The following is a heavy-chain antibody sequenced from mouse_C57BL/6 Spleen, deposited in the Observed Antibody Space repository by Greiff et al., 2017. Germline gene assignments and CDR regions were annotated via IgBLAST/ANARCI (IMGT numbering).Heavy chain of an antibody. J-gene: IGHJ2*01. CDR3: ARSGVSYGYYFDY. D-gene: IGHD2-2*01. CDR2: INPSSGYT. CDR1: GYTFTSYW. Sequence: QVQLQQSGAELAKPGASVKLSCKASGYTFTSYWMHWVKQRPGQGLEWIGYINPSSGYTTYNQKFKDKATLTADKSSSTAYMQLSSLTYEDSAVYYCARSGVSYGYYFDYWGQGTTLTVSS. V-gene: IGHV1-7*01.